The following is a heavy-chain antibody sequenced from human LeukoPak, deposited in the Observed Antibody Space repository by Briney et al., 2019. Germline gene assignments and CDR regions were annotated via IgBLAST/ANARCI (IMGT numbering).Heavy chain of an antibody. V-gene: IGHV4-34*01. J-gene: IGHJ4*02. CDR1: GGSFSGYY. CDR3: ARGESSIETPSY. CDR2: INHSGST. D-gene: IGHD3-16*02. Sequence: SETLSLTCAVYGGSFSGYYWSWIRQPPGKGLEWIGEINHSGSTNYNPSLKSRVTISVDTSKNQFSLKLSSVTAADTAVYYCARGESSIETPSYWGQGTLVTVSS.